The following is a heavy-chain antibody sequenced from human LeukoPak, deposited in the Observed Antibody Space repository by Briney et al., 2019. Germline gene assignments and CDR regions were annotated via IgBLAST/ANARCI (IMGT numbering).Heavy chain of an antibody. CDR3: ARENRGGTSISSHIYYFDY. CDR2: INPNSGGT. V-gene: IGHV1-2*02. D-gene: IGHD1-14*01. CDR1: GYTFTGYY. J-gene: IGHJ4*02. Sequence: ASVTVSCKASGYTFTGYYMHWVRQAPGQGLEWMGWINPNSGGTNFAQKFQGRVTMTRDTSISTAYMELSRLRSDDTAVYYCARENRGGTSISSHIYYFDYWGQGTPVTVSS.